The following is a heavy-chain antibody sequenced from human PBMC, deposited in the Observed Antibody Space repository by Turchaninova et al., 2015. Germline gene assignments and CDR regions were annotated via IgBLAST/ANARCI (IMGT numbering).Heavy chain of an antibody. CDR2: IDHSGNT. D-gene: IGHD4-11*01. J-gene: IGHJ5*02. CDR3: ARDFRYRNSRHNWFDP. CDR1: GGSTRSSNL. V-gene: IGHV4-4*02. Sequence: QVHLEESGPGLVMPMGTLSLTWGLAGGSTRSSNLWNWGRQAPVKGTEWIREIDHSGNTNYNPSLSSRVTISVDKSKNQFSLKLTSVTAADTAVYYCARDFRYRNSRHNWFDPWGQGSLVNV.